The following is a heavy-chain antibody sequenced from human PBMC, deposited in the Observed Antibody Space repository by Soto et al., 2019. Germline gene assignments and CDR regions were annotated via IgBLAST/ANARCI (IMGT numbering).Heavy chain of an antibody. CDR2: IYYSGST. V-gene: IGHV4-59*01. CDR3: ARNGWNYGYYYYYMDV. CDR1: GGSISSYY. Sequence: QVQLQESGPGLVKPSETLSLTCTVSGGSISSYYWSWIRQPPGKGLEWIGYIYYSGSTNYNPSLKSRVTISVDTSRNQFSLKLSSVTAADTAVYSCARNGWNYGYYYYYMDVWGKGTTVTVSS. D-gene: IGHD1-7*01. J-gene: IGHJ6*03.